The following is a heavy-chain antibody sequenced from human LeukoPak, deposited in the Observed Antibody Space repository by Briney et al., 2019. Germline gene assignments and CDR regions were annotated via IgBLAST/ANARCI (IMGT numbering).Heavy chain of an antibody. J-gene: IGHJ3*02. CDR1: GYSFTSYW. V-gene: IGHV5-51*01. CDR2: IYPGDSDT. D-gene: IGHD1-26*01. CDR3: ARHGESGSYTPHDAFDI. Sequence: GESLKISCKGSGYSFTSYWIGWVRQMPGKGLEWMGIIYPGDSDTRYSPSFQGQVTISADKSISTAYLQWSSLKASDTAMYYCARHGESGSYTPHDAFDIWGQGTMVTVSS.